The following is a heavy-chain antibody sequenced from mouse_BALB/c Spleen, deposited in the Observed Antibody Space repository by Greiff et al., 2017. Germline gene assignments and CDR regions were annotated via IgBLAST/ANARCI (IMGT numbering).Heavy chain of an antibody. CDR2: ISTYYGDA. CDR3: AVTGTGGDY. Sequence: VKLMESGAELVRPGVSVKISCKGSGYTFTDYAMHWVKQSHAKSLEWIGVISTYYGDASYNQKFKGKATMTVDKSSSTAYMELARLTSEDSAIYYCAVTGTGGDYWGQGTTLTVSS. V-gene: IGHV1S137*01. CDR1: GYTFTDYA. J-gene: IGHJ2*01. D-gene: IGHD4-1*01.